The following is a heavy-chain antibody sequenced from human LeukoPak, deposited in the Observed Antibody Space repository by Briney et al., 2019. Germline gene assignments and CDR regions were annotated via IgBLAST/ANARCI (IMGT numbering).Heavy chain of an antibody. CDR1: GYTFTGYY. CDR2: INPDSGDT. Sequence: ASVKVSCKASGYTFTGYYMYWVRQAPGQGLEWMGWINPDSGDTTFAQKFQGRVTMTRDTSISTAYMELSSLTSDDTAIYYCARERINSGSYSEALDYWGQGTLVTVSS. CDR3: ARERINSGSYSEALDY. V-gene: IGHV1-2*02. D-gene: IGHD1-26*01. J-gene: IGHJ4*02.